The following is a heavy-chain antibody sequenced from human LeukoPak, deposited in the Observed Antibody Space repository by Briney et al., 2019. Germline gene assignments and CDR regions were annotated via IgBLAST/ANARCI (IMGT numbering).Heavy chain of an antibody. J-gene: IGHJ4*02. CDR1: GGSISSYY. CDR2: IYYSGST. CDR3: ARSSSWYFFDY. V-gene: IGHV4-59*08. Sequence: SETLSLTCTVSGGSISSYYWSWIRQPPGKGLEWIGYIYYSGSTNYNPSLKSRVTISVDTSKNQFSLKLSSVTAADTAVYYCARSSSWYFFDYWGQGTLVTVSS. D-gene: IGHD6-13*01.